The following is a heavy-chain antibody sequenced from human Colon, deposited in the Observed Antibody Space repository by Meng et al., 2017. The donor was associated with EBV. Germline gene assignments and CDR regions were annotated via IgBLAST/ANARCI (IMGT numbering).Heavy chain of an antibody. D-gene: IGHD2-21*01. Sequence: QGPLEEAGPGRVGPSQPLSLTCTVSGGSMSSGNYYWSWIRQPPGKGLEWIGYIHHSGSAYYNPSLKSRVSISVDTSKNQFSLNLNSMTAADTAVYYCASFDHIPRRNYFDYWGQGTLVTVSS. CDR2: IHHSGSA. CDR3: ASFDHIPRRNYFDY. CDR1: GGSMSSGNYY. V-gene: IGHV4-30-4*01. J-gene: IGHJ4*02.